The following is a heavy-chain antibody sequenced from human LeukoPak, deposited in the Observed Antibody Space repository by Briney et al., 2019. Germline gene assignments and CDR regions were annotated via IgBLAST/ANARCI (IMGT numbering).Heavy chain of an antibody. CDR1: GGSISSYY. CDR3: ARADEQHYDITG. D-gene: IGHD3-9*01. V-gene: IGHV4-4*09. Sequence: PSETLSLTCTVSGGSISSYYWSWIRQPPGKGLEWIGYICTSGSTNYNPSLRSRVTISVDTSKNQFSLKLSSVTAADTAVYYCARADEQHYDITGWGQGTLVTVSS. J-gene: IGHJ4*02. CDR2: ICTSGST.